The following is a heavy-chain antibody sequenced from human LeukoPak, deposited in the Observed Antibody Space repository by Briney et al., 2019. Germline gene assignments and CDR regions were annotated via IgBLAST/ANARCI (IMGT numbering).Heavy chain of an antibody. CDR3: ARDGYFDQYDY. V-gene: IGHV3-48*03. D-gene: IGHD3-9*01. CDR1: GFTFSSYE. J-gene: IGHJ4*02. CDR2: ISSSGSTI. Sequence: PGGSLRLSCAASGFTFSSYEMNWVRQAPGKGLEWVSYISSSGSTIYYADSVKGRFTISRANAKNSLYLQMNSLRAEDTAVYYCARDGYFDQYDYWGQGTLVTVSS.